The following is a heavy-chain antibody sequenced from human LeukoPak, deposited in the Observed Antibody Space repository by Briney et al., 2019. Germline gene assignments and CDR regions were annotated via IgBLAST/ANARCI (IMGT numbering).Heavy chain of an antibody. CDR2: INHSGST. J-gene: IGHJ5*02. CDR3: AKDAVTYYYGSGSYQWFDP. CDR1: GGSFSGYY. V-gene: IGHV4-34*01. D-gene: IGHD3-10*01. Sequence: PSETLSLTCAVYGGSFSGYYWSWVRQPPGKGLEWIGEINHSGSTNYNPSLKSRVTISVDTSKNQFSLKLSSVTAADTAVYYCAKDAVTYYYGSGSYQWFDPWGQGTLVTVSS.